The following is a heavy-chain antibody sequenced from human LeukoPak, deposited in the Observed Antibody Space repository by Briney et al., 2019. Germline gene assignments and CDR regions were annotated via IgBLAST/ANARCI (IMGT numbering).Heavy chain of an antibody. J-gene: IGHJ4*02. V-gene: IGHV3-13*01. Sequence: GGSLRLSCAASGFTFSSYDMHWVRQATGKGLEWVSAIGTAGDTYYPGSVKGRFTISRENAKNSLYLQMNSLRAGDTAVYYCARRKSLGYDSSGFSLDYWGQGTLVTVSS. CDR3: ARRKSLGYDSSGFSLDY. CDR1: GFTFSSYD. CDR2: IGTAGDT. D-gene: IGHD3-22*01.